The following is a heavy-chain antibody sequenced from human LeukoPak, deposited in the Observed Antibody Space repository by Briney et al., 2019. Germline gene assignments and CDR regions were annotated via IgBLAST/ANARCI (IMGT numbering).Heavy chain of an antibody. V-gene: IGHV1-8*03. CDR3: VRDPYSSSSAPYYFDY. CDR2: MNPNSGNT. J-gene: IGHJ4*02. D-gene: IGHD6-6*01. CDR1: GYTFTSYD. Sequence: ASVKVSCKASGYTFTSYDINWVRQATGQGLEWMGWMNPNSGNTGYAQKFQGRVTITRNTSISTAYMELSSLRSEDTAVYYCVRDPYSSSSAPYYFDYWGQGTLVTVSS.